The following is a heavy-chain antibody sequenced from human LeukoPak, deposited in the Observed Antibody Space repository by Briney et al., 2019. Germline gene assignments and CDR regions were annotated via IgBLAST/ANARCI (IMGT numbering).Heavy chain of an antibody. D-gene: IGHD3-10*01. CDR2: ISGSGGST. V-gene: IGHV3-23*01. Sequence: GGSLRLSCAASGFSFRGYTMHWVRQVPERGLEWVSAISGSGGSTYYADSVKGRSTISRDNSKNTLYLQMNSLRAEDTAVYYCASLGGGVRGVIILFDYWGQGTLVTVSS. CDR1: GFSFRGYT. J-gene: IGHJ4*02. CDR3: ASLGGGVRGVIILFDY.